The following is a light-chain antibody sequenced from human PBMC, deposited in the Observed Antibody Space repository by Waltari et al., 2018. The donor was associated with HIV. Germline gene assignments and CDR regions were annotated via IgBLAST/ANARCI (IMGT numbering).Light chain of an antibody. Sequence: SYVLTQPPSVSVAPGAAAIISCGAWNIGGKSVHWYKQQPGQAPVLVTRYNSDRPSGIPDRISGSNSGHTATLTITSVEAGDEATYYCQVWDSSNEHVVFGGGTELTVL. CDR2: YNS. CDR1: NIGGKS. V-gene: IGLV3-21*04. CDR3: QVWDSSNEHVV. J-gene: IGLJ3*02.